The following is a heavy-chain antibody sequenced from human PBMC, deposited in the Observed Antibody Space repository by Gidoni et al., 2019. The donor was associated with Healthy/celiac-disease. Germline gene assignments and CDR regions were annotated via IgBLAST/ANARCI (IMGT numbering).Heavy chain of an antibody. V-gene: IGHV4-59*01. CDR1: GGSISSYY. D-gene: IGHD3-3*01. J-gene: IGHJ4*02. Sequence: QVQLQESGPGLVKPSETLSLTCTVAGGSISSYYWSWIRQPPGKGLEWIGYIYYRGSTNYNPSLKSRVIISVDTSKIRFSLKLTSVTAADTAVYYCARAADYDFWSGYSYWGQGTLVTVSS. CDR2: IYYRGST. CDR3: ARAADYDFWSGYSY.